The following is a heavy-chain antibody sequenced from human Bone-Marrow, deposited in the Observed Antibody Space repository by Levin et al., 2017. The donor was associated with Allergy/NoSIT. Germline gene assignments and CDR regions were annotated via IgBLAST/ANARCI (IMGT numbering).Heavy chain of an antibody. V-gene: IGHV3-15*01. D-gene: IGHD7-27*01. J-gene: IGHJ5*02. CDR3: TTDLLWRPPGA. CDR2: IKSKTDGGTR. Sequence: PGGSLRLSCAASGFTASDAWMSWVRQAPGKGLEWVGRIKSKTDGGTRDYAAPVKGRFTMSRDDSKNTLDLQMNNLKIEDTAVYYCTTDLLWRPPGAWGQGTLVTVSS. CDR1: GFTASDAW.